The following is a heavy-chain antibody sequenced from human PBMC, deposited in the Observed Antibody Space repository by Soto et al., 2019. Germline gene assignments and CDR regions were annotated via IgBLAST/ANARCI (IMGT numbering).Heavy chain of an antibody. CDR2: ISSSSTI. V-gene: IGHV3-48*02. CDR1: GFTFSSYS. D-gene: IGHD3-10*01. Sequence: EVQLVESGGGLVQPGGSLRLSCAASGFTFSSYSMNWVHQAPGKGLEWVSYISSSSTIYYADSVKGRFTISRDNAKNSLYLQMNSLRDEDTAVYYCARLEGSGSSHWGQGTLVTVSS. J-gene: IGHJ4*02. CDR3: ARLEGSGSSH.